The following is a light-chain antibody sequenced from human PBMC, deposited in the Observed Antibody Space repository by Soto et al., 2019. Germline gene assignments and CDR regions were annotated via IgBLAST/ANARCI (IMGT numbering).Light chain of an antibody. CDR3: QQYMRYPLT. V-gene: IGKV1-5*03. Sequence: DIQLTQSPSTVSASVGDSVNITCRASQSVSTGLAWYQQKPGKAPKLLIYKASILERGLPSRFSGSGSETDFTEFSLIISSLLPDDFATYYCQQYMRYPLTFGGGTKVEIK. J-gene: IGKJ4*01. CDR1: QSVSTG. CDR2: KAS.